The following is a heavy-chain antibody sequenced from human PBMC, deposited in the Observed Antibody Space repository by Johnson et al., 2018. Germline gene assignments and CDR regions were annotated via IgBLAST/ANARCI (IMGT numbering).Heavy chain of an antibody. D-gene: IGHD3-10*01. CDR1: GFTVSSNY. V-gene: IGHV3-53*01. CDR3: ALEPYYGSCDP. CDR2: IYSGGSST. Sequence: VQLVESGGGLIQPGGSLRLSCAASGFTVSSNYMSWVRQAPGKGLEWVSVIYSGGSSTSYADSVKGRFTISRDNAKNTLYLQMNSLRAEDTAVYYCALEPYYGSCDPGGQGTLVNVSS. J-gene: IGHJ5*02.